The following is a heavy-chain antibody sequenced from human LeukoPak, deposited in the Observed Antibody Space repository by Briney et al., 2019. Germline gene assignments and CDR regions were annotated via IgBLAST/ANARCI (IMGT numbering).Heavy chain of an antibody. D-gene: IGHD5-18*01. CDR3: ARVVGHTAMVKS. CDR1: GASISSGSYY. CDR2: INHSGST. Sequence: SQTLSLTCTVSGASISSGSYYWSWIRQPPGKGLEWIGEINHSGSTNYNPSLKSRVTISVDTSKNQFSLKLSSVTAADTAVYYCARVVGHTAMVKSWGQGTLVTVSS. V-gene: IGHV4-39*07. J-gene: IGHJ5*02.